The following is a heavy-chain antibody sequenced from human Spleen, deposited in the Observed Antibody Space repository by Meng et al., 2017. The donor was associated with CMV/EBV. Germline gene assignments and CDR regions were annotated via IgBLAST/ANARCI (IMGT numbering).Heavy chain of an antibody. J-gene: IGHJ4*02. CDR2: IGTSSDT. Sequence: GESLKISCAACGFTFSSYDMHWVRQATGKGLEWVSAIGTSSDTYYPGSVKGQFTISRENAKNSLYLQMNRLRAGDTAVYYCAKGDDFWTAQGLYYFDYWGQGTLVTVSS. D-gene: IGHD3/OR15-3a*01. CDR3: AKGDDFWTAQGLYYFDY. V-gene: IGHV3-13*03. CDR1: GFTFSSYD.